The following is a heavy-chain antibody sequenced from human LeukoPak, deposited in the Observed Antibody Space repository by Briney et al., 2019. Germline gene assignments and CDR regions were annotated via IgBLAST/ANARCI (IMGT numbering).Heavy chain of an antibody. D-gene: IGHD2/OR15-2a*01. J-gene: IGHJ6*03. CDR1: GFTFSSYW. V-gene: IGHV3-7*03. CDR3: ARDFSRHYYYYMDV. Sequence: GGSLRLSCAASGFTFSSYWMSWVRQAPGKGLEWVANIKQDGSEKYYVDSVKGRFTISRDNAKNSLYLQMNSLRAEDTALYYCARDFSRHYYYYMDVWGKGTTVTVSS. CDR2: IKQDGSEK.